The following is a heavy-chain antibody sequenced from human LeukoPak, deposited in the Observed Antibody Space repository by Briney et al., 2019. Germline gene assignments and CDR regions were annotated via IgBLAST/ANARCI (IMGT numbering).Heavy chain of an antibody. CDR2: ISRSGSTI. V-gene: IGHV3-48*03. J-gene: IGHJ4*02. Sequence: GGSLRLSCAASGFTFSSYAMNWVRQAPGKGLAWISYISRSGSTIYYADSVKGRFTNSRDNAKNSLYLQMNSLRAEDTAVYYCARGDYDSLDYWGQGTLVTVSS. CDR1: GFTFSSYA. D-gene: IGHD3-22*01. CDR3: ARGDYDSLDY.